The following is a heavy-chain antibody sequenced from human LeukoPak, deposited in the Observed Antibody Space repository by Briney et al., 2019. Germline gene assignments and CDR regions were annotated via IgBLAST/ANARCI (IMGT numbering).Heavy chain of an antibody. Sequence: ASVKVSCKASGYTFTGYYMHWVRQAPGQGLEWMGRINPNSGGTNYAQKFQGRVTMTRDTSISTAYMELSRLRSDDTAVYYCARHVDIVATLIDYWGQGTLVTVSS. D-gene: IGHD5-12*01. CDR1: GYTFTGYY. CDR2: INPNSGGT. J-gene: IGHJ4*02. V-gene: IGHV1-2*06. CDR3: ARHVDIVATLIDY.